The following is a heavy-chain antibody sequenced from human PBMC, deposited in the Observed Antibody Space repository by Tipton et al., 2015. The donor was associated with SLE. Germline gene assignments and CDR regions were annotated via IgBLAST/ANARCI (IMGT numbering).Heavy chain of an antibody. CDR2: ISGNGGVI. D-gene: IGHD2-2*01. Sequence: SLRLSCAASGFTFGSYGMTWVRQAPGRGLEWVSSISGNGGVIYYADSVRGRFTISRDVSKSTLYLQMSSLRPEDTAVYYCAKLALTMNTDFWGQGTLVTVSS. V-gene: IGHV3-23*01. J-gene: IGHJ4*02. CDR3: AKLALTMNTDF. CDR1: GFTFGSYG.